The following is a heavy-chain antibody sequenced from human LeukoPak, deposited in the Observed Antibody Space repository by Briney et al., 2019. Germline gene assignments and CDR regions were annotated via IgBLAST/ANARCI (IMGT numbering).Heavy chain of an antibody. Sequence: GGSLRLSCAASGFTFSSYAMHWVRQAPGKGLEYVSAISSNGGSTYYANSVKGRFTISRDNSKNTLYLQMGSLRAEDMAVYYCARGFSIYGDYHDYWGQGTLVTVSS. CDR1: GFTFSSYA. CDR3: ARGFSIYGDYHDY. D-gene: IGHD4-17*01. V-gene: IGHV3-64*01. CDR2: ISSNGGST. J-gene: IGHJ4*02.